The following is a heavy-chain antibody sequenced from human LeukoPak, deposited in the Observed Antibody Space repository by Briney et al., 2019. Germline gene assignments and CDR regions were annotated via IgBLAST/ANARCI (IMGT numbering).Heavy chain of an antibody. V-gene: IGHV3-23*01. D-gene: IGHD2-2*01. CDR3: AKDQIVAVPAPVFDYYMDV. J-gene: IGHJ6*03. CDR1: GFTFSSYA. CDR2: ISGSGSST. Sequence: GGSLRLSCAASGFTFSSYAMNWVRQAPGKGLEWVSGISGSGSSTYYADSVKGRFTISRDNSKNTLYLRMNSLRAEDTAVYYCAKDQIVAVPAPVFDYYMDVWGKGTTVTISS.